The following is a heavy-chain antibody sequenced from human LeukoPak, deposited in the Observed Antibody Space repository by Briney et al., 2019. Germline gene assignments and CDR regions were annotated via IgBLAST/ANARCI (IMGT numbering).Heavy chain of an antibody. V-gene: IGHV4-34*01. CDR2: INHSGST. J-gene: IGHJ4*02. CDR3: ARGGDSSGCYHSPPGSAVDY. Sequence: SETLSLTCAVYGGSFSGYYWSWIRQPPGKGLEWIGEINHSGSTNYNPSLKSRVTISVDTSKNQFSLKLSSVTAADTAVYYCARGGDSSGCYHSPPGSAVDYWGQGTLVTVSS. D-gene: IGHD3-22*01. CDR1: GGSFSGYY.